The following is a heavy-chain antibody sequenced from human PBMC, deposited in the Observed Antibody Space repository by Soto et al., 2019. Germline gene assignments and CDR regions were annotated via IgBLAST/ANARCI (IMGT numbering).Heavy chain of an antibody. CDR3: ARADGRGGRSKYYFGY. V-gene: IGHV4-34*01. Sequence: QVQLQQWGAGLLKPSETLSLTCAVYGGSFSGYYWSWIRQPPGKGLEWIGEINHSGSTNYNPSLKRRVTISVDTYKNQVSLKLSSVTASDTAVYYCARADGRGGRSKYYFGYWGQGTLVTVSS. J-gene: IGHJ4*02. D-gene: IGHD3-10*01. CDR2: INHSGST. CDR1: GGSFSGYY.